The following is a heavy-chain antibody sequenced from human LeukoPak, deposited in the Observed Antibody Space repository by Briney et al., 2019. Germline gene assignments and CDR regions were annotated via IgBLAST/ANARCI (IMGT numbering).Heavy chain of an antibody. D-gene: IGHD1-26*01. V-gene: IGHV4-59*01. CDR1: GVSISNYF. J-gene: IGHJ2*01. Sequence: SETLSLTCTVSGVSISNYFWNWIRQSPGKRLEWLGFVYNGGSTNYNPSLKSRVTMSVDTSKNQFSLKMSYVTAADTAMYYCARERSGSYYRWYFDLWGRGTLVTVSS. CDR2: VYNGGST. CDR3: ARERSGSYYRWYFDL.